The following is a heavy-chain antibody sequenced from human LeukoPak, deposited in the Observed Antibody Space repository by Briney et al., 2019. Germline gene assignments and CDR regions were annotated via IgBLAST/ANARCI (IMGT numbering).Heavy chain of an antibody. CDR1: GYTFTGYH. CDR3: ARDYCSSTSCLFDS. CDR2: INPNSGDT. Sequence: ASVKVSCKASGYTFTGYHMHWVRRAPGQGLEWMGRINPNSGDTNYAQKFQGRVTMTRDTSISTAYMELSRLRSDDTAVYYCARDYCSSTSCLFDSWGQGALVTVSS. J-gene: IGHJ4*02. D-gene: IGHD2-2*01. V-gene: IGHV1-2*06.